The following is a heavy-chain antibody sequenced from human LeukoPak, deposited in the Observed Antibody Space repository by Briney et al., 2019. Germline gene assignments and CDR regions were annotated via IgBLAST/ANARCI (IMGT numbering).Heavy chain of an antibody. Sequence: GGSLRLSCAASGFTFSSYGMHWVRQAPGKGLQWVAVISCDGSNKYYADSVKGRFTISRDNAKNTLYLQMNSLRAEDTAVYYCARDLREGYCSSASCYAKDYWGQGTLVTVSS. CDR1: GFTFSSYG. V-gene: IGHV3-30*03. CDR3: ARDLREGYCSSASCYAKDY. D-gene: IGHD2-2*01. J-gene: IGHJ4*02. CDR2: ISCDGSNK.